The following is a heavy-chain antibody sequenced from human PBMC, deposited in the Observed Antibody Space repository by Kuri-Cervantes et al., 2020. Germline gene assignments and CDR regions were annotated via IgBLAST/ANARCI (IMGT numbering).Heavy chain of an antibody. D-gene: IGHD4-17*01. CDR2: IYYSGST. Sequence: GSLRLSCAASGFTFSSYWMSWVRQAPGKGLEWIGSIYYSGSTYYNPSLKSRVTMSVDTSKNQFSLKLSSVTAADTAVYYCASLSYGDYTYYFDYWGQGTLVTVSS. V-gene: IGHV4-39*01. J-gene: IGHJ4*02. CDR3: ASLSYGDYTYYFDY. CDR1: GFTFSSYW.